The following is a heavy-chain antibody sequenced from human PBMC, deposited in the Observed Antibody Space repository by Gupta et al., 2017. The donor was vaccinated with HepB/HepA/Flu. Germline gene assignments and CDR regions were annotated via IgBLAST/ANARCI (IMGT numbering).Heavy chain of an antibody. CDR3: ARDNRKSILAEEYDFWSGFVWFDP. CDR1: GGTFSSYA. J-gene: IGHJ5*02. Sequence: QVQLVQSGAEVKKPGSSVKVSCKASGGTFSSYAISWVRQAPGQGLEWMGGIIPIFGTANYAQKFQGRVTITADESTSTAYMELSSLRSEDTAVYYCARDNRKSILAEEYDFWSGFVWFDPWGQGTLVTGAS. V-gene: IGHV1-69*01. D-gene: IGHD3-3*01. CDR2: IIPIFGTA.